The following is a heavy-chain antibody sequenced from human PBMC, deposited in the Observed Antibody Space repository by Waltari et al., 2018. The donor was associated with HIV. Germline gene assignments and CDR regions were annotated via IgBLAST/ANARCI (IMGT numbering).Heavy chain of an antibody. CDR1: GFTFSAYY. V-gene: IGHV3-11*01. J-gene: IGHJ4*02. CDR3: ARLKYSSGFFDY. CDR2: IRSDTDTI. Sequence: QVQLVESGGGLVNAGGSLRLSCATSGFTFSAYYMTWIRPAPGKGLEWVSYIRSDTDTIYYAASVKGRFTISRDNAKNSLYLQMNRLSVEDTAVYYCARLKYSSGFFDYWGQGALVTVSS. D-gene: IGHD6-19*01.